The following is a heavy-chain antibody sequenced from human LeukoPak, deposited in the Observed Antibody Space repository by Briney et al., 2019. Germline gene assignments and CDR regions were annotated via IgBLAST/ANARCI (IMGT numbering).Heavy chain of an antibody. V-gene: IGHV1-8*01. CDR1: GYTFTSYD. CDR3: ARENRIQLWSD. Sequence: ASVKVSCKASGYTFTSYDINWVRQATGQGLEWMGWMNPNSGNTGYAQKFQGRVTMARNTSISTAYMELSSLRSEDTAVYHCARENRIQLWSDWGQGTLVTVSS. J-gene: IGHJ4*02. D-gene: IGHD5-18*01. CDR2: MNPNSGNT.